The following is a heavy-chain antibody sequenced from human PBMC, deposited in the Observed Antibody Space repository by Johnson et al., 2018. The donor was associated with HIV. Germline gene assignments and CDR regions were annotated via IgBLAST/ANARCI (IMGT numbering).Heavy chain of an antibody. V-gene: IGHV3-66*01. J-gene: IGHJ3*02. CDR1: GFTVSSNY. D-gene: IGHD5-12*01. CDR2: IYSGGST. CDR3: ASTRGYSGSRWDGAFDI. Sequence: VQLVESGGGVVRPGGSLRLSCAASGFTVSSNYMSWVRQAPGKGLEWVSVIYSGGSTYYADSVKGRFTISRDNTNNLLYLQMNSLRAEDTAVYYCASTRGYSGSRWDGAFDIWGQGTMVTVSS.